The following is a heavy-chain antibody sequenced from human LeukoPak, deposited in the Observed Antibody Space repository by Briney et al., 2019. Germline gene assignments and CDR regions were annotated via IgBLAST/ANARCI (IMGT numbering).Heavy chain of an antibody. CDR1: GYTFTTYY. J-gene: IGHJ4*02. CDR3: ARNGWAPGHYDN. V-gene: IGHV1-2*02. Sequence: ASVKVSCKASGYTFTTYYMHWVRPAPGQGLAWVAWINPSSGVTNYAQKFQGRATMTRDTSITTAYMELNSITSDDTAVYYCARNGWAPGHYDNWGQGTLVTVSS. D-gene: IGHD3-16*01. CDR2: INPSSGVT.